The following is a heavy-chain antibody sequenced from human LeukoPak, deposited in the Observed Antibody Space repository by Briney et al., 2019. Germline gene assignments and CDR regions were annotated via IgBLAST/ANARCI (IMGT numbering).Heavy chain of an antibody. CDR3: ARYSNYGDYYYYYMDV. J-gene: IGHJ6*03. Sequence: SETLSLTCSVSGGSISSYYWSWIRQPPGKGLEWIGYIYYSGSTNYNPSLKSRVTISVDTSKNQFSLKLSSVTAADTAVYYCARYSNYGDYYYYYMDVWGKGTTVTVSS. CDR1: GGSISSYY. CDR2: IYYSGST. D-gene: IGHD4-11*01. V-gene: IGHV4-59*01.